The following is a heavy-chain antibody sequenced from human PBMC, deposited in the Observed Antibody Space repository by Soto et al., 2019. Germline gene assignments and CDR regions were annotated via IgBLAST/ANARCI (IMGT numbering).Heavy chain of an antibody. V-gene: IGHV4-31*03. J-gene: IGHJ4*02. CDR3: ARDGDSCCHFDY. CDR2: IYYSGST. Sequence: SETLSLTCTVSGGSISSGGYYWSWIRQHPGKGLEWIGYIYYSGSTYYNPSLKSRVTISVDTSKNQFSLKLSSVTAADTAVYYCARDGDSCCHFDYWGQGTLVTVSS. D-gene: IGHD2-2*01. CDR1: GGSISSGGYY.